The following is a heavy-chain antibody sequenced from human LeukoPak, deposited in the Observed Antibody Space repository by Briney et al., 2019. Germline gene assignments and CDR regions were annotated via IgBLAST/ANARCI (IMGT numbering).Heavy chain of an antibody. V-gene: IGHV3-21*01. J-gene: IGHJ6*02. Sequence: GGSLRLSCAASGFTFSSYSMNWVRQAPGKGLEWVSSISSSSSYIYYADSVKGRFTISRDNAKNSVYLQMNSLRDEDTAIYYCARGRFNYGWGMDVWGQGTTVIVSS. CDR1: GFTFSSYS. CDR2: ISSSSSYI. CDR3: ARGRFNYGWGMDV. D-gene: IGHD5-18*01.